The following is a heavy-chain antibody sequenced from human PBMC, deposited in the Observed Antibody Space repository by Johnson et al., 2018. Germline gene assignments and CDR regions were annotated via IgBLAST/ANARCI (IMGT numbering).Heavy chain of an antibody. CDR2: IWYDGSEK. Sequence: QVQLVESGGGVVQPGRSLRLSCAASGFTFSSYGMHWVRQAPGKGLEWVAVIWYDGSEKYYVDSVKGRFTISRDNAKNSLYLQMTSLRAEDTAGYYCARDVFLTRGYQLLSEYFQHWGQGTLVTVSS. D-gene: IGHD2-2*01. CDR1: GFTFSSYG. V-gene: IGHV3-33*01. J-gene: IGHJ1*01. CDR3: ARDVFLTRGYQLLSEYFQH.